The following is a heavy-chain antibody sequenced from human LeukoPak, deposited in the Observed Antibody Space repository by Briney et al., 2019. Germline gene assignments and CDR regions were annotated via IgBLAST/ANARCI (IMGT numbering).Heavy chain of an antibody. CDR3: AIDCRTLPGADYFDY. J-gene: IGHJ4*02. D-gene: IGHD4/OR15-4a*01. CDR2: FDPEDGET. V-gene: IGHV1-24*01. CDR1: GYTLTELS. Sequence: GASVKVSCKVSGYTLTELSMHWVRQAPGKGLEWMGGFDPEDGETIYAQKFQGRVTMTEDTSTDTAYMELSSLRSEDTAVYYCAIDCRTLPGADYFDYWGQGTLVTVSS.